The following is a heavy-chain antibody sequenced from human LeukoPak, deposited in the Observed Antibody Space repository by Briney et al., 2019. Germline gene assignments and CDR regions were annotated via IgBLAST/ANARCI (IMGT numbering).Heavy chain of an antibody. Sequence: GGSLRLSCAASGFTFSTYIMHWVRQAPGKGLEWVAVISYDGRKKYYADSVKGRFTISRDNSKNTLYLQMNSLRAEDTAVYYCARPKDYYDSSGYYLNWFDPWGQGTLVTVSS. J-gene: IGHJ5*02. V-gene: IGHV3-30*04. CDR3: ARPKDYYDSSGYYLNWFDP. D-gene: IGHD3-22*01. CDR1: GFTFSTYI. CDR2: ISYDGRKK.